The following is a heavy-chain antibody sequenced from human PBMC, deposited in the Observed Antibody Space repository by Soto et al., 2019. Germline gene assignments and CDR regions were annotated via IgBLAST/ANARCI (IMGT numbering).Heavy chain of an antibody. CDR3: ARSSSGWSYYYYYGMDV. CDR2: ISSSSSYT. CDR1: GFTFSDYY. J-gene: IGHJ6*02. D-gene: IGHD6-19*01. V-gene: IGHV3-11*06. Sequence: QVQLVESGGGLVKPGGSLRLSCAASGFTFSDYYMSWIRQAPGKGLEWVSYISSSSSYTNYADSVKGRFTISRDNAKNSLYLQMNSLRAEDTAVYYCARSSSGWSYYYYYGMDVWGQGTTVTVSS.